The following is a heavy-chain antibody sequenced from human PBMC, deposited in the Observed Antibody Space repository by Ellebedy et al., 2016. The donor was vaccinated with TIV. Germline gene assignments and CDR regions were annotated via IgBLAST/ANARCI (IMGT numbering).Heavy chain of an antibody. D-gene: IGHD2-2*01. CDR3: ARDTVPAALDAFDI. CDR2: ISDFSAYR. V-gene: IGHV3-21*01. Sequence: PGGSLRFSCAASGFTFSTYSMNWVRQAPGKGLEWVSSISDFSAYRFYADSVKGRFTISRDNAKNSLYLQMDSLRAEDTAVYYCARDTVPAALDAFDIWGQGTMVTVSS. CDR1: GFTFSTYS. J-gene: IGHJ3*02.